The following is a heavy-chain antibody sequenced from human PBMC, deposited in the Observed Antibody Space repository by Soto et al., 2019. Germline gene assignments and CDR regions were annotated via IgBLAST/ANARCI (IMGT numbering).Heavy chain of an antibody. CDR3: ARGPDLGWD. Sequence: QVQLQESGPGLVKPSGTLSLTCAVSGGSISSSHWWSWVRQPPGKGLEWIGEIYHSGTTNYNPSLKSRLNISLDKSKNQISLILSSVTAADTAVYYCARGPDLGWDWGQGTLVTVSS. CDR2: IYHSGTT. J-gene: IGHJ4*02. D-gene: IGHD2-21*01. V-gene: IGHV4-4*02. CDR1: GGSISSSHW.